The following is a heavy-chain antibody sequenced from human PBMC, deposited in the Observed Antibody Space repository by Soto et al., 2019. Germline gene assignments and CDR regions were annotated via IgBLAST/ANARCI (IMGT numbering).Heavy chain of an antibody. D-gene: IGHD2-8*01. CDR3: ARSHLHCTNGVCYSDYYYFYGMDV. CDR2: IDSSDSYT. Sequence: PGESLKISCKGSGYSFTSYWISLVRQMPGKGLEWMGRIDSSDSYTNYSPSFQGHVTISADKSISTAYLQWSSLKASDTAMYYCARSHLHCTNGVCYSDYYYFYGMDVWGQGTTVTVSS. J-gene: IGHJ6*02. V-gene: IGHV5-10-1*01. CDR1: GYSFTSYW.